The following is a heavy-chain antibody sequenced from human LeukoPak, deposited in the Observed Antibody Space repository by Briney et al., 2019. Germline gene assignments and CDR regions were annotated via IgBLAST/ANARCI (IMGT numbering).Heavy chain of an antibody. V-gene: IGHV4-39*01. CDR2: IYYSGST. CDR1: GGSISSSSYN. D-gene: IGHD3-10*01. CDR3: ARRAMVRGGTYFDY. Sequence: SETLSLTCTVSGGSISSSSYNWGWIRQPPGKGLEWIGSIYYSGSTYYNPSLKSRVTISVDTSKNQFSLKLSSVTAADTAVYYCARRAMVRGGTYFDYWGQGTLVTVSS. J-gene: IGHJ4*02.